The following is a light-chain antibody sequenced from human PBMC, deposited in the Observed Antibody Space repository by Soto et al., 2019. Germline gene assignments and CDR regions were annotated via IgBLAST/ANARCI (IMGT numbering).Light chain of an antibody. CDR1: QSIGNY. Sequence: EIVMTQSPATLSVAPGERATLSCRASQSIGNYLAWYQQKPGQAPRRLIYGASSRATGIPDRFSGSGSGTDFTLTISRLEPEDFAVYYCQQYGSSPLTFGGGTKVDIK. CDR3: QQYGSSPLT. V-gene: IGKV3-20*01. J-gene: IGKJ4*01. CDR2: GAS.